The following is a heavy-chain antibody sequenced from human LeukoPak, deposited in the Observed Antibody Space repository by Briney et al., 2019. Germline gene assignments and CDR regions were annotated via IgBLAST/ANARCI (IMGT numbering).Heavy chain of an antibody. V-gene: IGHV5-51*01. CDR2: ISLGDSDT. D-gene: IGHD2-8*02. J-gene: IGHJ6*02. Sequence: GASLKISCKGSGYSFTSYWIGWVRQLPGKGLEWMGIISLGDSDTRYSPSFQGQVTISADKSLCTAYLQWSSLKASTGYYFFYGMDVWGRGTTVTLSS. CDR3: GMDV. CDR1: GYSFTSYW.